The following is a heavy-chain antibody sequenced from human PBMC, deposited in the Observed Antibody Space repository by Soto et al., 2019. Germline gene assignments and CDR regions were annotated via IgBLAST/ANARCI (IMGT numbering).Heavy chain of an antibody. Sequence: GGSLRLSCAGSGFTFSSYAMHWVRQAPGKGLEWVAVISFDGNNEYYADSVKGRFTISRDNTKNTVYLQMNSLRAEDTAVYYCANQFFDYWGQGTLVTVSS. V-gene: IGHV3-30-3*01. J-gene: IGHJ4*02. CDR2: ISFDGNNE. CDR1: GFTFSSYA. CDR3: ANQFFDY.